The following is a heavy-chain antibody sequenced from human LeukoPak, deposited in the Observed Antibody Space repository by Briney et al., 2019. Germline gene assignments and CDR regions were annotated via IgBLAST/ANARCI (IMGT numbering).Heavy chain of an antibody. D-gene: IGHD3-22*01. V-gene: IGHV1-8*01. CDR2: MNPNSGNT. J-gene: IGHJ1*01. CDR1: GYTFTSYD. Sequence: ASVKVSCKASGYTFTSYDINWVRQATGQGLEWMGWMNPNSGNTGYAQKFQGRVTMTRNTAISTAYMELSSLRSEDTAVYYCATPGVHYDSSGYYPFQVWGQGTLVTVSS. CDR3: ATPGVHYDSSGYYPFQV.